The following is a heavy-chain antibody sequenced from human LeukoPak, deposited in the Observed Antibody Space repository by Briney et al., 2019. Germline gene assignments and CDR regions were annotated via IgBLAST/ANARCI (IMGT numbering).Heavy chain of an antibody. CDR1: GFTFSSYS. Sequence: PGGSLRLSCAASGFTFSSYSMNWVRQAPGKRLEWVSSISSSSSYIYYAGSVKGRFTISRDNAKNSLYLQMNSLRAEDTAVYYCARGELTFHYDYVWGSYRQIYWGQGTLVTVSS. J-gene: IGHJ4*02. D-gene: IGHD3-16*02. CDR3: ARGELTFHYDYVWGSYRQIY. CDR2: ISSSSSYI. V-gene: IGHV3-21*01.